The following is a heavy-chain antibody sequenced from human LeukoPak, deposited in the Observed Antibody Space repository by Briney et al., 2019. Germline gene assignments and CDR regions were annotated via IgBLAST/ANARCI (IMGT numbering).Heavy chain of an antibody. Sequence: SETLSLTCTVSGGSISSYYWSWIRQPAGKGLEWIGRICTSGSTNYNPSLKSRVTISADTSKHQFSLRLNSVTAADTAVYYCATLYCSTTSCHVDYWGQGTLVTVSS. J-gene: IGHJ4*02. CDR2: ICTSGST. CDR1: GGSISSYY. D-gene: IGHD2-2*01. V-gene: IGHV4-4*07. CDR3: ATLYCSTTSCHVDY.